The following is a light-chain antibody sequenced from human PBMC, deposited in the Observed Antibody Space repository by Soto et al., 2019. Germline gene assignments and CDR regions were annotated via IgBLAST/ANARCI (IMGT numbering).Light chain of an antibody. CDR1: QSVSSN. CDR2: GAS. J-gene: IGKJ1*01. V-gene: IGKV3-15*01. CDR3: QQYNNWPWT. Sequence: ESVMSQSPATLSVSPGERATLSCRASQSVSSNLAWYQQKPGQAPRLLIHGASVRATSLLARFSGSGSGTEFTLTISSLQSEDFAVYYCQQYNNWPWTFGQGTKVDIK.